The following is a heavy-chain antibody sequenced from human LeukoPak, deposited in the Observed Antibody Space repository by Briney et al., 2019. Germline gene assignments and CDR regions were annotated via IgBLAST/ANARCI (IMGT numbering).Heavy chain of an antibody. D-gene: IGHD1-26*01. CDR2: IYYSGST. Sequence: SETLSLTCTVSGGSISSGGYYWSWIRQHPGKGLEWIGYIYYSGSTYYNPSLKSRVTISVDTSKNQFSLKLSSVTAADTAVYYCARDGVGATLDFDYWGQGTLVTVSS. J-gene: IGHJ4*02. CDR3: ARDGVGATLDFDY. V-gene: IGHV4-31*03. CDR1: GGSISSGGYY.